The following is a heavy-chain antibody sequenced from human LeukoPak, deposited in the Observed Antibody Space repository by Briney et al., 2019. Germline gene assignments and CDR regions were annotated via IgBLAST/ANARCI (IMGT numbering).Heavy chain of an antibody. V-gene: IGHV1-69*13. D-gene: IGHD4-23*01. J-gene: IGHJ2*01. CDR3: ARDNYGGNSDWYFDL. CDR1: GGTFSSYA. CDR2: IIPMFGTA. Sequence: VASVKVSCKASGGTFSSYAISWVRQAPGQGLEWMGGIIPMFGTANYAQKFQGRVTITADESTSTAYMELSSLRSEDTAVYYCARDNYGGNSDWYFDLWGRGTLVTVSS.